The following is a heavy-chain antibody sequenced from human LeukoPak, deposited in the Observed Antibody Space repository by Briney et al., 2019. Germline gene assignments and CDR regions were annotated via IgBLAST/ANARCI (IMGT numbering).Heavy chain of an antibody. Sequence: PSETLSLTCTVSGGSISSGGYYWSWIRQPPGKGLEWIGYIYHSGSTYYNPSLKSRVTISVDRSKNQFSLKLSSVTAADTAVYYCARVPSIAARAPGNWFDPWGQGTLVTVSS. J-gene: IGHJ5*02. CDR2: IYHSGST. CDR1: GGSISSGGYY. V-gene: IGHV4-30-2*01. D-gene: IGHD6-6*01. CDR3: ARVPSIAARAPGNWFDP.